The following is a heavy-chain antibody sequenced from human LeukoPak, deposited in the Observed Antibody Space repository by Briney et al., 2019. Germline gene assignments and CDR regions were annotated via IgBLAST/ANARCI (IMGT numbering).Heavy chain of an antibody. V-gene: IGHV5-51*01. J-gene: IGHJ3*02. CDR3: ATRGGSGWSLQGAFDI. CDR1: GYSFTSYW. Sequence: GESLKISCKGSGYSFTSYWIGWVRQMPGKGLEWMGIIYPGDSDTRYSPSFQGQVTISADKSISTAYLQWSSLKASDTAMYYCATRGGSGWSLQGAFDIWGQGTMVTVSS. CDR2: IYPGDSDT. D-gene: IGHD6-19*01.